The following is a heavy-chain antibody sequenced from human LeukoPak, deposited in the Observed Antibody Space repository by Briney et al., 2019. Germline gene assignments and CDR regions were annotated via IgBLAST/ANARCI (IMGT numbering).Heavy chain of an antibody. Sequence: FTGGGDTTHYADSVKGRFTISRDNSKTTLYLQMNSLRAEDTAVYYCATLLWFGELPEDDYWGQGTLVTVSS. CDR3: ATLLWFGELPEDDY. V-gene: IGHV3-23*01. J-gene: IGHJ4*02. CDR2: FTGGGDTT. D-gene: IGHD3-10*01.